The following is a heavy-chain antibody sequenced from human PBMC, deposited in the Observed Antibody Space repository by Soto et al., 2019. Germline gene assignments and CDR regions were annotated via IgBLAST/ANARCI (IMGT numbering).Heavy chain of an antibody. Sequence: GGSLRLSCAASGFTFSSYGMHWVRQAPGKGLEWVAVISYDGSNKYYADSVKGRFTISRDNSKNTLYLQMNSLRAEDTAVYYCAKDPLSHYYGSGINWFDPWGQGTLVTVSS. CDR3: AKDPLSHYYGSGINWFDP. CDR1: GFTFSSYG. CDR2: ISYDGSNK. J-gene: IGHJ5*02. V-gene: IGHV3-30*18. D-gene: IGHD3-10*01.